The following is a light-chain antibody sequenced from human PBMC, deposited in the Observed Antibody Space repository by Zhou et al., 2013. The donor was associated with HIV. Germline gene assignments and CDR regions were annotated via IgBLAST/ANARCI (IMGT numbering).Light chain of an antibody. Sequence: DIQMTQSPSSLSASLGDRVTITCRASQSISRYLNWYQQKPGKAPKLLIYDASSVQSGVPSRFTGSGSGTDFTLTISSLQPEDFANYYCQQSYTTPETFGGGPRWRSN. CDR1: QSISRY. CDR2: DAS. J-gene: IGKJ4*01. CDR3: QQSYTTPET. V-gene: IGKV1-39*01.